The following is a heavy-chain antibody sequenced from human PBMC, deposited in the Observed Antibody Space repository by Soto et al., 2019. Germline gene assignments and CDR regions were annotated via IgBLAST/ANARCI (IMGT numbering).Heavy chain of an antibody. Sequence: GGSLRLSCTASGFTFGDYAMSWVRQAPGKGLEWVGFIRSKDYGGTTEYAASVKGRFTISRDDSKSIAYLQMNNLKTEDTAVYYCNLQQGELLIHWGQGTLVTVSS. V-gene: IGHV3-49*04. CDR2: IRSKDYGGTT. CDR1: GFTFGDYA. D-gene: IGHD1-26*01. CDR3: NLQQGELLIH. J-gene: IGHJ4*02.